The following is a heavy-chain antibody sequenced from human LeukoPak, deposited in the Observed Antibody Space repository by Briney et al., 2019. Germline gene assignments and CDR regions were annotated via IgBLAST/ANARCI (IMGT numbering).Heavy chain of an antibody. CDR2: ISSSSSYI. D-gene: IGHD6-19*01. CDR3: ARDLESSGWPDY. CDR1: GFTFSSYS. J-gene: IGHJ4*02. V-gene: IGHV3-21*01. Sequence: GGSLRLSCAASGFTFSSYSMNWVRQAPGKGLEWVSSISSSSSYIYYADSVKGRFTISRGNAKNSLYLQMNSLRAEDTAVYYCARDLESSGWPDYWGQGTLVTVSS.